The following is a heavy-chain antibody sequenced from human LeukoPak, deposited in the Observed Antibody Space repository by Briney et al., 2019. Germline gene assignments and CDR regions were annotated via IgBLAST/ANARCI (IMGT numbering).Heavy chain of an antibody. Sequence: GGSLRLSYAASGFTFSSYSMNWVRQAPGKGLEWVSSISSSSSYIYYADSVKGRFTISRDNAKNSLYLQMNSLRAEDTALYYCAMLRGIAAAGRGGWGQGTLVTVSS. CDR1: GFTFSSYS. CDR3: AMLRGIAAAGRGG. V-gene: IGHV3-21*04. J-gene: IGHJ4*02. CDR2: ISSSSSYI. D-gene: IGHD6-13*01.